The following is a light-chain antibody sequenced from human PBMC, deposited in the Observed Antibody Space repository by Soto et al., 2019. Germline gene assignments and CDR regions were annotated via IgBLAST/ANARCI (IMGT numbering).Light chain of an antibody. J-gene: IGKJ5*01. CDR1: QSITIW. CDR2: DAS. Sequence: DIQMTQSPSTLSKSAGDRVTITCRASQSITIWLAWYQQKPGKAPKLLIYDASTLESGVPSRFSGSGSGTEFTLTISSLQPDDFAAYYCQQFHSLPITFGQGTRLEIK. V-gene: IGKV1-5*01. CDR3: QQFHSLPIT.